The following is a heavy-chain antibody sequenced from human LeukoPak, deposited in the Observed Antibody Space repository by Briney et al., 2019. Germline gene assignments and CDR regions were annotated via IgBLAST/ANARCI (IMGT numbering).Heavy chain of an antibody. CDR1: GYSFSNYW. D-gene: IGHD5-12*01. CDR3: ARPSNSGSDF. V-gene: IGHV5-51*01. CDR2: LHPSDSDT. Sequence: GESLKISCKASGYSFSNYWIGWVRQMPGKALEWMGILHPSDSDTRYSPSFQGQVTISADMSISTAYLQQISLEASDTAMYYCARPSNSGSDFWGQGALVTVSS. J-gene: IGHJ4*02.